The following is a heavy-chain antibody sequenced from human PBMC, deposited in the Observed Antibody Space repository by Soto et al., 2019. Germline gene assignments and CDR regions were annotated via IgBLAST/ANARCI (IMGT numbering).Heavy chain of an antibody. D-gene: IGHD6-19*01. CDR2: ISYDGSNK. V-gene: IGHV3-30*18. CDR3: AKEWIAVAGSYYGMDV. CDR1: GFTFSSYG. Sequence: GGSLRLSCAASGFTFSSYGMHWVRQAPGKGLEWVAVISYDGSNKYYADSVKGRFTISRDNSKNTLYLQMNSLGAEDTAVYYCAKEWIAVAGSYYGMDVWGQGTTVTVSS. J-gene: IGHJ6*02.